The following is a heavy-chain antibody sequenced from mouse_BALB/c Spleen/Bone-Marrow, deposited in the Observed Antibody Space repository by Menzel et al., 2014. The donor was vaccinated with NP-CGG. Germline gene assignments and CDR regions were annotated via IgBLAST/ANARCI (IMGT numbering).Heavy chain of an antibody. CDR3: ARFIATAYDMDY. D-gene: IGHD1-1*01. CDR2: INPGSGDI. CDR1: GYAFSNYL. V-gene: IGHV1-54*01. Sequence: QVQLKQSGAELVRPGTSVKVSCKASGYAFSNYLIEWVKQRPGQGLEWIGVINPGSGDINYNEKFKGKAALTADKSSSTAYMQLSSLTSDDSAVYFCARFIATAYDMDYWGQGTSVTGSS. J-gene: IGHJ4*01.